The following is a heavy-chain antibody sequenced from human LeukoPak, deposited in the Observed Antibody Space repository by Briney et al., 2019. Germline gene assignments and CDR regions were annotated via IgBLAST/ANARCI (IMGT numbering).Heavy chain of an antibody. Sequence: PGGSLRLSCAASGFIFSNYAMYWVRQAPGKGLEWVAFIQYDGSSKYHGDSVKGRITISRVNTKNTLHLQMNSLRVEDTAVYYCAKDGEYFNFASWGQGTLVTVSS. CDR3: AKDGEYFNFAS. CDR2: IQYDGSSK. D-gene: IGHD4-17*01. J-gene: IGHJ4*02. CDR1: GFIFSNYA. V-gene: IGHV3-30*02.